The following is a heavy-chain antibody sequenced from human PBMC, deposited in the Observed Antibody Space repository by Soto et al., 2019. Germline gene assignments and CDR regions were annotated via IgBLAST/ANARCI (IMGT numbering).Heavy chain of an antibody. CDR2: ISTSGGST. CDR3: AKGQNYYYYGMDV. V-gene: IGHV3-23*01. J-gene: IGHJ6*02. CDR1: GFTLISSA. Sequence: XGSLRLSGVASGFTLISSAMSWVRQAPGKGLEWVSSISTSGGSTYYAASLKGRFTISRDNSKNTLYQQMNSLRVEDTAVYYCAKGQNYYYYGMDVWGQGTTVTVSS.